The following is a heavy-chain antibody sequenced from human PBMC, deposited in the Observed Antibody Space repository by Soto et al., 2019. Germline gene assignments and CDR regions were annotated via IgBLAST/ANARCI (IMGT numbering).Heavy chain of an antibody. D-gene: IGHD3-10*01. CDR1: GGSISSSSYY. CDR3: ARHQPGSGSRSGAFDI. J-gene: IGHJ3*02. CDR2: IYYSGST. Sequence: QLQLQESGPGLVKPSETLSLTCTVSGGSISSSSYYWGWIRQPPGKGLEWIGSIYYSGSTYYNPSLKSRVTISVDTSKNQFSLKLSSVTAADTAVYYCARHQPGSGSRSGAFDIWGQGTMVTVSS. V-gene: IGHV4-39*01.